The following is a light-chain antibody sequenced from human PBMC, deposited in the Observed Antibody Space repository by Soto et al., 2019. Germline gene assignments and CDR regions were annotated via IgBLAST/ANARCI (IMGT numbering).Light chain of an antibody. CDR1: QSVSSSY. CDR3: QQYGSSYT. CDR2: DPS. Sequence: EIVFTQSPATLSLSPGERATLSCGASQSVSSSYLACYQQKPGLAPRLLIYDPSSRATGIPDRFSGSGSVTDFTLTISRLEPEDFAVYYCQQYGSSYTFGQGTKLEIK. J-gene: IGKJ2*01. V-gene: IGKV3D-20*01.